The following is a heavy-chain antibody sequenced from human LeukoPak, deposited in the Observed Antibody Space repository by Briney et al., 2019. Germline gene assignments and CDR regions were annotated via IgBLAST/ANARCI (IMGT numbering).Heavy chain of an antibody. Sequence: EASVKVSCKASGYTFTGYYMHWVRQAPGQGLEWMGGIIPIFGTANYAQKFQGRVTITADESTSTAYMELSSLRSEDTAVYYCAREDYGSGSYTYYYYYYMDVWGKGTTVTVSS. D-gene: IGHD3-10*01. J-gene: IGHJ6*03. CDR3: AREDYGSGSYTYYYYYYMDV. CDR2: IIPIFGTA. V-gene: IGHV1-69*13. CDR1: GYTFTGYY.